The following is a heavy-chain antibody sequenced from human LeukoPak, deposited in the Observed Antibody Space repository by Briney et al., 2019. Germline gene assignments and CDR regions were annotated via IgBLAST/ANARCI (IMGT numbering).Heavy chain of an antibody. J-gene: IGHJ6*02. CDR2: FDPEDGET. CDR3: ATVAEVGGTTALGYYYGMDV. V-gene: IGHV1-24*01. CDR1: GYTLTELS. D-gene: IGHD1-1*01. Sequence: ASVKVSCKVSGYTLTELSMHWVRQAPGKGLEWMGGFDPEDGETIYAQKFQGRVTMTEDTSTDTAYMELSSLRSEDTAVYYCATVAEVGGTTALGYYYGMDVWGQGTTVTVSS.